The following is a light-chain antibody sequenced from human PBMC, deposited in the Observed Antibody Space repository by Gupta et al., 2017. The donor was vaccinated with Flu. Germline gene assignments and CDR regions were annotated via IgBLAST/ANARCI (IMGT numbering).Light chain of an antibody. CDR2: VNN. Sequence: QSVLTQPPSTSGSPGQWVTITCSGSSSTIGSRYVIWSQPVPGTAPRLLMYVNNRRPSGVPARFSGSKSGTSASLATSWLPAEDGAVYYLAEWNDSRSGRVFGGGTKLTVL. CDR3: AEWNDSRSGRV. V-gene: IGLV1-47*01. CDR1: SSTIGSRY. J-gene: IGLJ3*02.